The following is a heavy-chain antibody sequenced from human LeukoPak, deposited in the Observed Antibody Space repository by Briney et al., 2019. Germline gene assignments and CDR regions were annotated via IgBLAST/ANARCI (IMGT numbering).Heavy chain of an antibody. J-gene: IGHJ3*02. D-gene: IGHD1-20*01. CDR1: GFTFSSYS. CDR2: ISSSSSTI. CDR3: ARLTQENNWNDPDAFDI. V-gene: IGHV3-48*01. Sequence: GGSLRLSCAASGFTFSSYSMNWVRQAPGKGLEWVSYISSSSSTIYYADSVKGRFTISRDNAKNSLYLQMDSLRAEDTAVYYCARLTQENNWNDPDAFDIWGQGTMVTVSS.